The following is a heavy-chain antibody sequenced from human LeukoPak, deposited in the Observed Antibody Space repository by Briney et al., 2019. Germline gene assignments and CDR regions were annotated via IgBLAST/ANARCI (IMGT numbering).Heavy chain of an antibody. D-gene: IGHD3-22*01. V-gene: IGHV4-4*07. Sequence: NPSETLSLTCTVSGGSISSYYWSWIRQPAGKGLEWIGRIYTSGSTNYNPSLKSRVTMSVDTSKNQFSLKVSSVTAADTAVYYCARDQYYYDSSGYSGRWFDPWGQGTLVTVSS. CDR1: GGSISSYY. J-gene: IGHJ5*02. CDR3: ARDQYYYDSSGYSGRWFDP. CDR2: IYTSGST.